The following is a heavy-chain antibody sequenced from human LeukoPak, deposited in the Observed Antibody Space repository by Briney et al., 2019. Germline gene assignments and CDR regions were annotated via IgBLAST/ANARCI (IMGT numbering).Heavy chain of an antibody. CDR2: IYDSGNT. CDR3: ASGAGNYDL. V-gene: IGHV4-59*01. D-gene: IGHD3-10*01. Sequence: SETLSLTCTVSNGSISNYYWTWIRQPPGKGLEYIGYIYDSGNTNYNPSLKSRVTISVDTSKNQFSLQLSSVTAADTAVYYCASGAGNYDLWGQGTLVTVSS. J-gene: IGHJ4*02. CDR1: NGSISNYY.